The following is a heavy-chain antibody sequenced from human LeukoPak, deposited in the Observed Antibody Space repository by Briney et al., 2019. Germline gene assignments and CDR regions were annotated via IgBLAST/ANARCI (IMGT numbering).Heavy chain of an antibody. CDR2: ISSSSSYI. V-gene: IGHV3-21*01. Sequence: GGSLRLSCAASGFTFSSYSMNWVRQAPGKGLEWVSSISSSSSYIYYADSVKGRFTISRDNAKNSLYLQMNSLRAEDTAVYYCARDRRRDYYGSGSYIVVYWGQGTLVTVSS. CDR1: GFTFSSYS. CDR3: ARDRRRDYYGSGSYIVVY. J-gene: IGHJ4*02. D-gene: IGHD3-10*01.